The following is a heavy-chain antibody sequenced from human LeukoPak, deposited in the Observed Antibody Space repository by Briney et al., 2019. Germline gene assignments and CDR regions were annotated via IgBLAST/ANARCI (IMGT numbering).Heavy chain of an antibody. V-gene: IGHV1-8*01. J-gene: IGHJ5*02. CDR1: GYTFTTYD. CDR3: ARGRGSGHKENWFDP. Sequence: ASVKVSCKASGYTFTTYDINWVRQATGQGLEWMGWMNPNSGNTGYAQKFQGRVIMTRNTPITTAYMELSSLRSEDTAVYYCARGRGSGHKENWFDPWGQGTLVTVSS. CDR2: MNPNSGNT. D-gene: IGHD6-19*01.